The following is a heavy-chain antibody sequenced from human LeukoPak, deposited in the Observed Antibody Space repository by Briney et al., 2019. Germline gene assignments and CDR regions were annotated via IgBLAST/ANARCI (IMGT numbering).Heavy chain of an antibody. CDR3: AKRDDGGHYGEPNWFDP. D-gene: IGHD4-17*01. J-gene: IGHJ5*02. CDR2: ISGSGGST. CDR1: GFTFSSYA. Sequence: QAGGSLRLSCAASGFTFSSYAMSWVRQAPGKGLEWVSAISGSGGSTYYADSVKGRFAISRDNSKNTLYLQMNSLRAEDTAVYYCAKRDDGGHYGEPNWFDPWGQGTLVTVSS. V-gene: IGHV3-23*01.